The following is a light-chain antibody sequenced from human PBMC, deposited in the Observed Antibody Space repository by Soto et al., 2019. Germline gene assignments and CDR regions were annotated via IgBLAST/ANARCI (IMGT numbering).Light chain of an antibody. J-gene: IGKJ2*01. V-gene: IGKV3-20*01. CDR1: QSVSSSY. Sequence: EIVLTQSPGTLSLSPGERATLSCRASQSVSSSYLAWYQQKPGQAPRLLIYGVSSRATGIPDRFSGSGSGTDFTLTISRLEPEDFAIYYCQQYGGVPYTFGQGTKLEIK. CDR3: QQYGGVPYT. CDR2: GVS.